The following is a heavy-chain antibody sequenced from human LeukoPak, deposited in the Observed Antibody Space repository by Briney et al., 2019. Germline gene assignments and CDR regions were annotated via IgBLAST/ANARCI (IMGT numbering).Heavy chain of an antibody. J-gene: IGHJ5*02. CDR2: INPNSGGT. CDR3: ARDLPQGWLDP. Sequence: ASVKVSCKASGYTFTGYYMHWVRQAPGQGLEWMGWINPNSGGTKYAQNFQGRVTMTRDTSITTVYMELSRLTSDDTAVYYCARDLPQGWLDPWGQGTLVTVSS. V-gene: IGHV1-2*02. CDR1: GYTFTGYY.